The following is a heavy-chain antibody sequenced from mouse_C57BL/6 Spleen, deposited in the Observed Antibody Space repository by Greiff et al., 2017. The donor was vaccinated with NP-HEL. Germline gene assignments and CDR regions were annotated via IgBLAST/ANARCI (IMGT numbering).Heavy chain of an antibody. D-gene: IGHD1-1*01. J-gene: IGHJ3*01. CDR3: ARDITTVVEGFAY. V-gene: IGHV1-82*01. CDR1: GYAFSSSW. Sequence: LQESGPELVKPGASVKISCKASGYAFSSSWMNWVKQRPGKGLEWIGRIYPGDGDTNYNGKFKGKATLTADKSSSTAYMQLSSLTSEDSAVYFCARDITTVVEGFAYWGQGTLVTVSA. CDR2: IYPGDGDT.